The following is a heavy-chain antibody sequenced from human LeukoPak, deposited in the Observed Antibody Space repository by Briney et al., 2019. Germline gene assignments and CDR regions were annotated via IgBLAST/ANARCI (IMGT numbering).Heavy chain of an antibody. CDR2: IYYSGST. V-gene: IGHV4-34*01. Sequence: PSETLSLTCAVYGGSFSGYYWSWIRQPPGKGLEWIGSIYYSGSTYYNPSLKSRVTISVDTSKNQFSLKLSSVTAADTAVYYCARHTGSGSYYNDYCYYYMDVWGKGTTVTISS. D-gene: IGHD3-10*01. J-gene: IGHJ6*03. CDR1: GGSFSGYY. CDR3: ARHTGSGSYYNDYCYYYMDV.